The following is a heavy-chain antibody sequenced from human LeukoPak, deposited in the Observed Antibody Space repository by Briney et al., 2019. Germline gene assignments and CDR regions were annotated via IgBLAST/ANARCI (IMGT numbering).Heavy chain of an antibody. CDR3: ARDSGPLTDY. CDR1: GFTFRNYA. V-gene: IGHV3-30*04. D-gene: IGHD4/OR15-4a*01. CDR2: ISYDGSNK. Sequence: GGSLRLSCEASGFTFRNYAMHWVRQPPGKGLEWVALISYDGSNKYYADSVKGRFTISRDNSKNTLYLQMNSLRAEDTAVYYCARDSGPLTDYWGQGTLVTVSS. J-gene: IGHJ4*02.